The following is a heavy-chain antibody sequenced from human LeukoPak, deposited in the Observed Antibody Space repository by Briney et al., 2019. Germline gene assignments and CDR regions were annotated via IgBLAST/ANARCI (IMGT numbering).Heavy chain of an antibody. CDR2: IIPIFGTA. CDR3: AREVVVVPAAMNYYYYYMDV. CDR1: RGTFSSYA. V-gene: IGHV1-69*05. J-gene: IGHJ6*03. Sequence: ASVKVSCKASRGTFSSYAIIWVRQAPGQGLEWMGGIIPIFGTANYAQKFQGRVTITTDESTSTAYMELSSLRSEDTAVYYCAREVVVVPAAMNYYYYYMDVWGKGTTVTVSS. D-gene: IGHD2-2*01.